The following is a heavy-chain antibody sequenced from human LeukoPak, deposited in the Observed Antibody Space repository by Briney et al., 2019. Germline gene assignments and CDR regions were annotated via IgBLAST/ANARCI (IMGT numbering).Heavy chain of an antibody. J-gene: IGHJ4*02. Sequence: GVSLRLSCAASGFTFSSYGMHWVRQAPGKGLEWVAFIRYDGSNKYYADSVKGRFTISRDNSKNTLYLQMNSLRAEDTAVYYCAKRYGDYGTFDYWGQGTLVTVSS. V-gene: IGHV3-30*02. D-gene: IGHD4-17*01. CDR2: IRYDGSNK. CDR3: AKRYGDYGTFDY. CDR1: GFTFSSYG.